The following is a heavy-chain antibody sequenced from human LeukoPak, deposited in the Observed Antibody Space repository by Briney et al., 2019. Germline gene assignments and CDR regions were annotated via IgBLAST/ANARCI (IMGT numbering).Heavy chain of an antibody. CDR1: GASISSSRSC. Sequence: SETLSLTCTVSGASISSSRSCWAWIRQPPGKGLEWIGYIYYSGSTYYNPSLKSRVTISVDTSKNQFSLKLSSVTAADTAVYYCARDQVVTTGPYYYYYGMDVWGQGTTVTVSS. D-gene: IGHD2-21*02. V-gene: IGHV4-30-4*08. CDR2: IYYSGST. CDR3: ARDQVVTTGPYYYYYGMDV. J-gene: IGHJ6*02.